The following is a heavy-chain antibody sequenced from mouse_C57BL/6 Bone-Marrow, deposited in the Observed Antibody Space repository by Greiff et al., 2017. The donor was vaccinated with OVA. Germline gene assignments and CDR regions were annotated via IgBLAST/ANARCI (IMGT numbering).Heavy chain of an antibody. CDR3: VRHEDDGYPYYYAMDY. D-gene: IGHD2-3*01. J-gene: IGHJ4*01. Sequence: EVMLVESGGGLVQPKGSLKLSCAASGFSFNTYAMNWVRQAPGKGLEWVARIRSKSNNYATYYADSVKDRFTISRDDSESMLYLQMNNLKTEDTAMYYCVRHEDDGYPYYYAMDYWGQGTSVTVSS. CDR2: IRSKSNNYAT. CDR1: GFSFNTYA. V-gene: IGHV10-1*01.